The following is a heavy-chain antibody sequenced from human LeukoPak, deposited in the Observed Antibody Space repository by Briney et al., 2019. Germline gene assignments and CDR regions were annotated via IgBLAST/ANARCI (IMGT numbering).Heavy chain of an antibody. CDR1: GFTFSTCG. D-gene: IGHD1-14*01. CDR3: ATETIGRHYDY. V-gene: IGHV3-21*01. Sequence: GGSLRLSCAASGFTFSTCGFNWVRQAPGKGLEWVSSIGPTGTDRYYADSVRGRFTISRDNAKNSMYLQMDSLRDGDTAVYYCATETIGRHYDYWGQGTLLTVSS. CDR2: IGPTGTDR. J-gene: IGHJ4*02.